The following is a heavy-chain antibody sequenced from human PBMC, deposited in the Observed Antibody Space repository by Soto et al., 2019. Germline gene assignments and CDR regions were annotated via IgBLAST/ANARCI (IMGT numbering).Heavy chain of an antibody. CDR1: GYTFTSYG. J-gene: IGHJ4*02. CDR3: ARETNYFAH. Sequence: QVQLVQSGAEVKKPGASVKVSCKASGYTFTSYGISWVRQAPGQGLEWMGWISAYNGNTKYAQKIKGRVTMTTDTSTSTASMELTSLSSDDTAVYYCARETNYFAHWGQGTLVTVSS. D-gene: IGHD4-17*01. CDR2: ISAYNGNT. V-gene: IGHV1-18*01.